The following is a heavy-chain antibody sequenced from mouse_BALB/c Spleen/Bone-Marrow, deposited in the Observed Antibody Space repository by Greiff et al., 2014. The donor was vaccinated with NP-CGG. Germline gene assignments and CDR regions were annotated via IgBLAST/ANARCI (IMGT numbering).Heavy chain of an antibody. CDR3: ARDDYGRGY. CDR2: IRNKANGYTT. CDR1: GFTFTDYY. V-gene: IGHV7-3*02. Sequence: EVKLVESXGGLVQPGGSLRLSCATSGFTFTDYYMSWVRQPPGKALEWLGFIRNKANGYTTEYSASVKGRFTISRDNSQSILYLQMNTLRAEDSATYYCARDDYGRGYWGQGTTLTVSS. J-gene: IGHJ2*01. D-gene: IGHD1-1*01.